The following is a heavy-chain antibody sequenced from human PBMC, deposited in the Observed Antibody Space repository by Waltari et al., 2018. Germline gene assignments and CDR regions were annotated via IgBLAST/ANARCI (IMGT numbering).Heavy chain of an antibody. J-gene: IGHJ4*02. CDR3: ARGELLFDY. CDR2: IYHSGST. V-gene: IGHV4-31*02. Sequence: NWIRQHPGKGLEWFGYIYHSGSTFYNPSLQSRVTISVDTSKNQFSLKVNSVTAADTAVYYCARGELLFDYWGQGALVTVSS. D-gene: IGHD1-7*01.